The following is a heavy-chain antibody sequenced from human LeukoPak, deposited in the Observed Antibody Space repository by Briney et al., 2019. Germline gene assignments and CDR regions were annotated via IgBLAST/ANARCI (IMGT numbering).Heavy chain of an antibody. Sequence: PGRSLRLSCAASGFIFSNYGMHWVRQAPGTGLEWVAVVSHDGRVKFYADSVKGRFTISRDNSKNTLDLQMYSLRAEDTAVYYCARDFRSTMVRGVIIGLDYWGQGTLVTVSS. CDR2: VSHDGRVK. CDR3: ARDFRSTMVRGVIIGLDY. J-gene: IGHJ4*02. CDR1: GFIFSNYG. V-gene: IGHV3-30*03. D-gene: IGHD3-10*01.